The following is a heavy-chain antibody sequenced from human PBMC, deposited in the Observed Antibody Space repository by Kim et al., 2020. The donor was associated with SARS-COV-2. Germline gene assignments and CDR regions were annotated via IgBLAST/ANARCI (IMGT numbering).Heavy chain of an antibody. CDR2: IWYDGSNK. V-gene: IGHV3-33*01. J-gene: IGHJ4*02. Sequence: GGSLRLSCAASGFTFSSYGMHWVRQAPGKGLEWVAVIWYDGSNKYYADSVKGRFTISRDNSKNTLYLQMNSLRAEDTAVYYCARDQEGIAAAGGFDYWGQGTLVTVSS. CDR1: GFTFSSYG. D-gene: IGHD6-13*01. CDR3: ARDQEGIAAAGGFDY.